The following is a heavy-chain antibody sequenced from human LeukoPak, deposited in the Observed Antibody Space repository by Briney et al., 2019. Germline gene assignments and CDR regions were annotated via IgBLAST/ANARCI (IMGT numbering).Heavy chain of an antibody. J-gene: IGHJ4*02. CDR3: AKDDQGTETGGPRHLRFGELSFDY. CDR1: GFTFSSYA. Sequence: GGSLRLSFAASGFTFSSYAMSWVRQAPGKGLEWVSAISGSGGSTYYADSVKGRFTISRDNSKNTLYLQMNSLRAEDTAVYYCAKDDQGTETGGPRHLRFGELSFDYWGQGTLVTVSS. CDR2: ISGSGGST. V-gene: IGHV3-23*01. D-gene: IGHD3-10*01.